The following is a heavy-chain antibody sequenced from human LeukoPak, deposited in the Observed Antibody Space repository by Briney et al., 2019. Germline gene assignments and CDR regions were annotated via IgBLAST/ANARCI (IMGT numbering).Heavy chain of an antibody. CDR1: GGSFSGYY. J-gene: IGHJ4*02. CDR2: IYYSGST. D-gene: IGHD2-2*01. Sequence: SETLSLTCAVYGGSFSGYYWSWIRQPPGKGLEWIGYIYYSGSTYYNPSLKSRITISVDTSKNQFSLKLNSVTAADTAVYYCARVRLGGTSEIDYWGQGTLVTVSS. CDR3: ARVRLGGTSEIDY. V-gene: IGHV4-30-4*08.